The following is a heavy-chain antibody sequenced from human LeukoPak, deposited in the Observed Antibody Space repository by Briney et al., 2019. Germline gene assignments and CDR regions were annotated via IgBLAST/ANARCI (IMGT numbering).Heavy chain of an antibody. D-gene: IGHD2-15*01. Sequence: SQTLSLTCTVSGGSISSGSYYWSWIRQPAGKGLEWIGRIYTSGSTNYNPSLKSRVTISVDKSKNQFSLKLSSVTAADTAVYYCARGSYCSGGSCYFSHALYFDYWGQGTLVTVSS. V-gene: IGHV4-61*02. CDR2: IYTSGST. CDR1: GGSISSGSYY. CDR3: ARGSYCSGGSCYFSHALYFDY. J-gene: IGHJ4*02.